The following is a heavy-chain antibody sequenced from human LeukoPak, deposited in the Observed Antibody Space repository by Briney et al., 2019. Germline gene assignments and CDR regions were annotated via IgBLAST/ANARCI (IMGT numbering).Heavy chain of an antibody. D-gene: IGHD4-23*01. CDR3: ARGGFTVVTPDAFDI. CDR1: GYTFTSYG. Sequence: PAASVTVSCKASGYTFTSYGISWVRQAPGQGLEWMGWISAYNGNTNYAQKLQGRVTMTTDTSTSTAYMELRSLRSDDTAVYYCARGGFTVVTPDAFDIWGQGTMVTVSS. CDR2: ISAYNGNT. J-gene: IGHJ3*02. V-gene: IGHV1-18*01.